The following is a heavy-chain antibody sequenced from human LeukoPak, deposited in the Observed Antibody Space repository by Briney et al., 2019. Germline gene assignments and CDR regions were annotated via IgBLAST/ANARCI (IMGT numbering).Heavy chain of an antibody. CDR2: IWFDGSNK. J-gene: IGHJ4*02. CDR1: GFTFSTYG. CDR3: ARGPDCSGGGCYFDGDSYYFDY. Sequence: PGRSLRLSCAASGFTFSTYGMHWVRQAPGKGLEWVAVIWFDGSNKYYADSVKGRFTISRDNSKNTLYLQMNSLRAEDTAVYYCARGPDCSGGGCYFDGDSYYFDYWGQGTLVTVSS. V-gene: IGHV3-33*01. D-gene: IGHD2-15*01.